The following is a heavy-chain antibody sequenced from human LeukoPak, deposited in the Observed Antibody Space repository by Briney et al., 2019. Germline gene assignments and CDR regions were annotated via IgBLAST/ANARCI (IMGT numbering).Heavy chain of an antibody. Sequence: GGSLRLSCAASGFTFSSYWMSWVRQAPGKGLEWVANIKQDGSEKYYVDSVKGRFTISRDNAKNSLYLQMNSLRAEDTAVYYCAGFGGDYYDSSGYYYDPFDYGGRGPLVPVSS. J-gene: IGHJ4*02. CDR2: IKQDGSEK. D-gene: IGHD3-22*01. CDR3: AGFGGDYYDSSGYYYDPFDY. V-gene: IGHV3-7*01. CDR1: GFTFSSYW.